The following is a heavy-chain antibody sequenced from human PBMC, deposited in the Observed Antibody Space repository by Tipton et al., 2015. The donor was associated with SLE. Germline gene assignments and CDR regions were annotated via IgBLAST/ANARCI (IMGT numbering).Heavy chain of an antibody. D-gene: IGHD1-26*01. J-gene: IGHJ6*03. CDR3: ARVSGSYLYYYYYYYVDV. CDR2: INHSGST. Sequence: TLSLTCAVYGGSFSGYYWSWIRQPPGKGLEWIGEINHSGSTNYNPSLKSRVAISVDTSKNQFSLKLSSVTAADTAVYFCARVSGSYLYYYYYYYVDVWGKGTTVTVSS. V-gene: IGHV4-34*01. CDR1: GGSFSGYY.